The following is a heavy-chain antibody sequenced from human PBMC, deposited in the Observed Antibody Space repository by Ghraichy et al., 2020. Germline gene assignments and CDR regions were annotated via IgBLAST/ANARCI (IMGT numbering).Heavy chain of an antibody. V-gene: IGHV4-30-2*01. D-gene: IGHD2-15*01. Sequence: SETLSLTCAVSGGSISSGGYSWSWIRQPPGKGLEWIGSIYYSGSPYYNPSLKSRLAISVDTSNNQFSLNLTSVTAADTAVYYCARGVRVVVAATQVDLDYFDYWGRGTLVTVFS. CDR2: IYYSGSP. CDR1: GGSISSGGYS. CDR3: ARGVRVVVAATQVDLDYFDY. J-gene: IGHJ4*02.